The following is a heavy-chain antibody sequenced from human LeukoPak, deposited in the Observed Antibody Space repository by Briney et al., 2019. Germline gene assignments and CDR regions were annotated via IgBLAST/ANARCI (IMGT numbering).Heavy chain of an antibody. Sequence: ASVKVSCKASGGTFSSYAISWVRQAPGQGLGWMGRIIPIFGIANYAQKFQGRVTITADKSTSTAYMELSSLRSEDTAVYYCARDKNYDILTGYYKEYYFDYWGQGTLVTVSS. J-gene: IGHJ4*02. CDR2: IIPIFGIA. CDR1: GGTFSSYA. CDR3: ARDKNYDILTGYYKEYYFDY. D-gene: IGHD3-9*01. V-gene: IGHV1-69*04.